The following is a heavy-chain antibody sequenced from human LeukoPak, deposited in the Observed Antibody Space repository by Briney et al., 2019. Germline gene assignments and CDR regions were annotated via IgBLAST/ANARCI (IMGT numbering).Heavy chain of an antibody. CDR1: GGTFSSYA. CDR2: IIPILGIA. CDR3: ARGREWEDFDY. V-gene: IGHV1-69*04. D-gene: IGHD1-26*01. J-gene: IGHJ4*02. Sequence: GASVKVSCKASGGTFSSYAISWVRQAPGQGLEWMGRIIPILGIANYAQKFQGRVTITADKSTSTAYMELSSLRSEDTAVYYCARGREWEDFDYWGQGTLVTVSS.